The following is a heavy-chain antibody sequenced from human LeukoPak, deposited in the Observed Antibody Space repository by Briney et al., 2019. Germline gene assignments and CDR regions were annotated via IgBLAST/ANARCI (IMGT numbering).Heavy chain of an antibody. CDR1: GYSISSNNYF. D-gene: IGHD2-2*01. Sequence: KPSETLSLTCTVSGYSISSNNYFWGWIPQPPGKDLEWIGTIYYTGSTFYNSSLNSRVTICVARSKNQYSLRLSSVTAADTAVYYCARHRDCSTTTCSVKWGFDYWGQGNLATVSS. CDR2: IYYTGST. V-gene: IGHV4-39*01. J-gene: IGHJ4*02. CDR3: ARHRDCSTTTCSVKWGFDY.